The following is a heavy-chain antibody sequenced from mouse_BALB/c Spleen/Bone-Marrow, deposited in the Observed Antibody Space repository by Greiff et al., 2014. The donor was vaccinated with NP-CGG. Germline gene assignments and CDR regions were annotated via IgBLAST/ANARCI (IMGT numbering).Heavy chain of an antibody. V-gene: IGHV14-3*02. Sequence: EVKLMESGAELVKPGASVKLSCTASGFNIKDTYMHWVKQRPEQGLEWIGRIDPANGNTKYDPKFQGKATITADTSSNTAYLQLISLTSEDNAVFYCARWEYYAMDYWGQGTSVTVSS. J-gene: IGHJ4*01. D-gene: IGHD4-1*01. CDR2: IDPANGNT. CDR3: ARWEYYAMDY. CDR1: GFNIKDTY.